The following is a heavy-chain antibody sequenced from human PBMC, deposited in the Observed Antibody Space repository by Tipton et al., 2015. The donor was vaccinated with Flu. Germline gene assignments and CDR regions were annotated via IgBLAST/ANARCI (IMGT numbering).Heavy chain of an antibody. CDR1: GFTFSSYS. Sequence: SLRLSCAASGFTFSSYSMNWVRQAPGKGLEWVSSISSSSSYIYYADSVKGRFTISRDNAKNSLYLQMNSLRAEDTAVYYCARVQGVATRKGGLMGWGQGTLVTVSS. V-gene: IGHV3-21*01. CDR3: ARVQGVATRKGGLMG. J-gene: IGHJ4*02. D-gene: IGHD5-24*01. CDR2: ISSSSSYI.